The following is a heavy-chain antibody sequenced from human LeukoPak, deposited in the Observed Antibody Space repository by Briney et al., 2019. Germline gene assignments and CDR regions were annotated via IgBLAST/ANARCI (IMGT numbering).Heavy chain of an antibody. CDR2: IYTSGSN. CDR3: ARLRYGGYSDY. J-gene: IGHJ4*02. D-gene: IGHD3-22*01. CDR1: GCSISSGWYC. V-gene: IGHV4-61*02. Sequence: SHIPSPTRPFSGCSISSGWYCCSLLRRPARNGPGWIGRIYTSGSNNYHPSLKSRVTISVDTSKNQFSLKLSSVTAADTAVYYCARLRYGGYSDYWGQGTLVTVSS.